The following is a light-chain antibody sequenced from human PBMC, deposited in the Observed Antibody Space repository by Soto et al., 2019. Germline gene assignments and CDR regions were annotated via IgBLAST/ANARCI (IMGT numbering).Light chain of an antibody. CDR1: QSISSW. CDR3: QQYNSYST. Sequence: DSEISQSPSTLSAWVGDRFTIACLASQSISSWLAWYQQKPGKAPKLLIYKASSLESGVPSRFSGSGSGTEFTLTISSLQPDDFATYYCQQYNSYSTFGQGTKVDIK. CDR2: KAS. V-gene: IGKV1-5*03. J-gene: IGKJ1*01.